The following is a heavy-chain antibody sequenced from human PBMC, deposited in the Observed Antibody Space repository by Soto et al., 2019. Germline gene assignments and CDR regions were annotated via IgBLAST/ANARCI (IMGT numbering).Heavy chain of an antibody. CDR2: ISGGGSNT. D-gene: IGHD4-4*01. Sequence: GWSLRLSCASSVFPFISYVMSWVRQAPGKGLEWVSGISGGGSNTFYADSVKGRFTISRDNSKNTLLWQMNSLGAEDTAVYYCAKDSNKYSSSLRGRYFDYWGQGIGVTVSS. V-gene: IGHV3-23*01. CDR1: VFPFISYV. J-gene: IGHJ4*02. CDR3: AKDSNKYSSSLRGRYFDY.